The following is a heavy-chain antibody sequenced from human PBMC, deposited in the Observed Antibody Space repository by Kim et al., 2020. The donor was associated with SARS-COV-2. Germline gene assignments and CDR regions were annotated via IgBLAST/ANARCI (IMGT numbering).Heavy chain of an antibody. CDR1: GGSVSSYY. CDR2: IYYSGNT. Sequence: SETLSLTCTVSGGSVSSYYWNWIRQPPGKGLEWIGYIYYSGNTNYIPSLRGRVTISLDTSKNQFSLKLNSVTAADTAVYYCARSGAIMYMDVWGKGTTVT. D-gene: IGHD3-16*01. J-gene: IGHJ6*03. CDR3: ARSGAIMYMDV. V-gene: IGHV4-59*02.